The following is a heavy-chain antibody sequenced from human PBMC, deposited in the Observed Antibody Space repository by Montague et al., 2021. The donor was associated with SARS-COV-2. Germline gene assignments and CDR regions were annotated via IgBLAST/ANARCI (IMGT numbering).Heavy chain of an antibody. V-gene: IGHV5-51*03. D-gene: IGHD3-22*01. CDR3: ARRRHYYDSSLDYGMDV. CDR2: IYPGDSDT. J-gene: IGHJ6*02. Sequence: QSGAEVKKPGESLKISCKGSGYSITSYWIGWVRQMPGKGLEWMGIIYPGDSDTRYSPSFQGQVTISADKSISTAYLQWSSLKASDTAMYYCARRRHYYDSSLDYGMDVWGQGTTVTVSS. CDR1: GYSITSYW.